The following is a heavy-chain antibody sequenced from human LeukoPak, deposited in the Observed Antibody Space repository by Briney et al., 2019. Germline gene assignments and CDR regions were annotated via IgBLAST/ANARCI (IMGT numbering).Heavy chain of an antibody. D-gene: IGHD3-22*01. CDR2: IIPIFGTA. V-gene: IGHV1-69*06. J-gene: IGHJ3*02. Sequence: SVKVSCKASGGTFSSYAISWVRQAPGQGLEWMGGIIPIFGTANYAQKFQGRVTITADKSTSTVYMELSSLRSEDTAVYYCARGRNYYDSSRYYYEGDAFDIWGQGTMVTVSS. CDR1: GGTFSSYA. CDR3: ARGRNYYDSSRYYYEGDAFDI.